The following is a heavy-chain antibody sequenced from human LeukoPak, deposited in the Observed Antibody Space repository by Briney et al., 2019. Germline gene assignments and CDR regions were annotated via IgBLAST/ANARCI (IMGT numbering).Heavy chain of an antibody. J-gene: IGHJ4*02. D-gene: IGHD5-18*01. Sequence: GASVKVSCKASGGTFSSYAISWVRQAPGQGLEWMGGIIPIFGTANYAQKFQGRVTITADKSTSTAYMELSSLRSEDTAVYYCAEGVDTAMVSFDYWGQGTLVTVSS. CDR3: AEGVDTAMVSFDY. V-gene: IGHV1-69*06. CDR2: IIPIFGTA. CDR1: GGTFSSYA.